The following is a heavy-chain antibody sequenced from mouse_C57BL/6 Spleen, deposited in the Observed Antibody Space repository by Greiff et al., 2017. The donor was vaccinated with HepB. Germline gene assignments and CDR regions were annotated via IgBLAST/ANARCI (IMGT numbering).Heavy chain of an antibody. CDR3: ARRGHYAMDY. D-gene: IGHD3-3*01. J-gene: IGHJ4*01. CDR1: GYTFTDYN. V-gene: IGHV1-18*01. CDR2: INPNNGGT. Sequence: DVQLQESGPELVKPGASVKITCKASGYTFTDYNMDWVKQSHGKSLEWIGDINPNNGGTIYNQKFKGKATLTVDKSSSTAYMELRSLTSEDTAVYYCARRGHYAMDYWGQGTSVTVSS.